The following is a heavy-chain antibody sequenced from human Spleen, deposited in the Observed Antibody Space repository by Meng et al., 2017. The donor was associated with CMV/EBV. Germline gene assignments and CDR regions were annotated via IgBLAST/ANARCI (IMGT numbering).Heavy chain of an antibody. CDR3: AKVFKGKGYYFGLDV. J-gene: IGHJ6*02. Sequence: GESLKISCAASGFTFSSYSMNWVRQAPGKGLEWVSSISSSSSYIYYADSVKGRFTIYRDNAKNSLYLKMNSLRAEDTALYYLAKVFKGKGYYFGLDVWGQGTTVTVS. D-gene: IGHD3-3*01. CDR2: ISSSSSYI. CDR1: GFTFSSYS. V-gene: IGHV3-21*04.